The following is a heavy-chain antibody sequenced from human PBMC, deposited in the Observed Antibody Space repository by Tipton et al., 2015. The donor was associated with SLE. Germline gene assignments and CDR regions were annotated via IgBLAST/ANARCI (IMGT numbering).Heavy chain of an antibody. CDR2: IYKTGIT. D-gene: IGHD2-8*02. Sequence: GLVKPSETLSLTCTVSGGSISSYYWSWIRQPPGRGLEWMGYIYKTGITSYNPSLTSRVTISVDTAKNQFSLKLTSVTAADTAVYYCARYPYCAGGVCRYYYYGLDVWGQGTTVTVSS. CDR1: GGSISSYY. CDR3: ARYPYCAGGVCRYYYYGLDV. J-gene: IGHJ6*02. V-gene: IGHV4-59*01.